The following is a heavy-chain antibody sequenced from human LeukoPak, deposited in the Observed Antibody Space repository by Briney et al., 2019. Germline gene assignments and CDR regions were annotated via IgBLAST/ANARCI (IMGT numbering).Heavy chain of an antibody. Sequence: ASVKVSCKASGYTFTSYAMNWVRQAPGQGLEWMGWISAYNGNTNYAQKLQGRVTMTTDTSTSTAYMELRSLRSDDTAVYYCARDLGGLYYFDYWGQGTLVTVSS. CDR3: ARDLGGLYYFDY. CDR1: GYTFTSYA. D-gene: IGHD4-23*01. CDR2: ISAYNGNT. V-gene: IGHV1-18*01. J-gene: IGHJ4*02.